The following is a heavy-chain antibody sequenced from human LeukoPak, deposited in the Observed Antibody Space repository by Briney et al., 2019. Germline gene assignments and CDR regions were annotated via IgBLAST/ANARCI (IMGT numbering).Heavy chain of an antibody. CDR1: GGTFSSYA. CDR2: IIPIWGTE. J-gene: IGHJ4*02. Sequence: VASVKVSCKASGGTFSSYAISWVRQAPGQGLEWMGGIIPIWGTENYAQKFQGRVTITADESTSTAYMELSSLRSEDTAVYYCARVVGYCSSTSCYRPLGYFDYWGQGTLVTVSS. D-gene: IGHD2-2*01. V-gene: IGHV1-69*13. CDR3: ARVVGYCSSTSCYRPLGYFDY.